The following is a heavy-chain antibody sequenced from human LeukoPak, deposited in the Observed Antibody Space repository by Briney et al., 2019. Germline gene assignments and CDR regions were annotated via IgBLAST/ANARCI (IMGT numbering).Heavy chain of an antibody. CDR2: ISYDGSNK. D-gene: IGHD3-16*02. CDR1: GFTFSSYG. CDR3: AKDRSLRALDY. J-gene: IGHJ4*02. V-gene: IGHV3-30*18. Sequence: GGSPRLSCAASGFTFSSYGMHWVRQAPGKGLEWVAVISYDGSNKYYADSVKGRFTISRDNSKNTLYLQMNSLRAEDTAVYYCAKDRSLRALDYWGQGTLVTVSS.